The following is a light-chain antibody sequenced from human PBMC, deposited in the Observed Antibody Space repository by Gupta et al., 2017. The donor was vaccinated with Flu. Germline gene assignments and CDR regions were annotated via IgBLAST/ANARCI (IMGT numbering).Light chain of an antibody. V-gene: IGKV1-5*03. Sequence: PPTLSASVGDRVIITCRASQTINNWLAWYQQRPGEAPQLLIYRTSDLESEVPSRFSGGGAGTEFTLTISSLQPDDFATYYCRQDSTYPWTFGQGTRVEVK. CDR2: RTS. CDR3: RQDSTYPWT. J-gene: IGKJ1*01. CDR1: QTINNW.